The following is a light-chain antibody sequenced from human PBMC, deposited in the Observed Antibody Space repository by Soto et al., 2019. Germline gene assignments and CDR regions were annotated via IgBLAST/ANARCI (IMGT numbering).Light chain of an antibody. CDR1: QASSYF. V-gene: IGKV1-9*01. CDR3: QQFKSYPFT. J-gene: IGKJ4*01. CDR2: GAS. Sequence: DIQLTQSPSFLSASVGDRVTITCRASQASSYFLAWYQQKPGKAPKLLIYGASTLQSGVPSRFSGSGSGTEFTLTISSLQHEDFATYHCQQFKSYPFTFGGGTKVEIK.